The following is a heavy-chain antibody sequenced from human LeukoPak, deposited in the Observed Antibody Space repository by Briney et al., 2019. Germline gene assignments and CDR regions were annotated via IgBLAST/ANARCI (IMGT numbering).Heavy chain of an antibody. CDR2: IHPGDSDT. CDR1: GYSFTSYW. Sequence: GESLKISCKGSGYSFTSYWIGWVRQMPGKGLDWMGLIHPGDSDTRYSPSLQGQVTISVDKSITTAYLQWSSLQASDTAMYFCARVVVVTATHWYFDLWGRGSLVTVFS. CDR3: ARVVVVTATHWYFDL. D-gene: IGHD2-21*02. V-gene: IGHV5-51*01. J-gene: IGHJ2*01.